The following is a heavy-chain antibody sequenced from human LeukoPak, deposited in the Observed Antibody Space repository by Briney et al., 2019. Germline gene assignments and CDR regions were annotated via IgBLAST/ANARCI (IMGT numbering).Heavy chain of an antibody. D-gene: IGHD6-19*01. Sequence: PGGCLRLSCAASGFTFSSYAMHWVRQAPGKGLEWVAVISYDGSNKYYADSVKGRFTISRDNSKNTLYLQMNSLRAEDTAVYYCARDRSSGWYPLGGWGQGTLVTVSS. J-gene: IGHJ4*02. CDR1: GFTFSSYA. CDR2: ISYDGSNK. V-gene: IGHV3-30-3*01. CDR3: ARDRSSGWYPLGG.